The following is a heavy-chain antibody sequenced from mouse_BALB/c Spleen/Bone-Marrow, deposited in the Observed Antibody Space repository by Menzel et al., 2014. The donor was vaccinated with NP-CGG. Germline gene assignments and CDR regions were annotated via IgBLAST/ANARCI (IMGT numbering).Heavy chain of an antibody. CDR2: INPNNGST. Sequence: EVQRVESGPELVKPGASVKIPCKASGYAFTDYKMNWVKESHGKSLEWIGDINPNNGSTIYNQKFKGKATLTVDKSSSTAYMELRSLTSGDTAVYYCARAGYYTLFAYWGQGTLVTVSA. CDR1: GYAFTDYK. J-gene: IGHJ3*01. V-gene: IGHV1-18*01. CDR3: ARAGYYTLFAY. D-gene: IGHD2-3*01.